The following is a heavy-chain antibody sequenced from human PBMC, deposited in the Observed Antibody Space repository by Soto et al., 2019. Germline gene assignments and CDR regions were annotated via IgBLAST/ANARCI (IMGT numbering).Heavy chain of an antibody. CDR1: GYTFTGYY. CDR3: ARGFLIAAAGNAEYFQH. Sequence: GASVKVSCKASGYTFTGYYMHWVRQAPGQGLEWMGWINPNSGGTNYAQKFQGRVTMTRDTSISTAYMELSRLRSDDTAVYYCARGFLIAAAGNAEYFQHWGQGTLVTVSS. J-gene: IGHJ1*01. V-gene: IGHV1-2*02. D-gene: IGHD6-13*01. CDR2: INPNSGGT.